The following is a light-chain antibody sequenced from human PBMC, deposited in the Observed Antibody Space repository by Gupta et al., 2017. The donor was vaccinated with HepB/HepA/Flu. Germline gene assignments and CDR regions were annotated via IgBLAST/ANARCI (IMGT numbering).Light chain of an antibody. CDR1: SSDVGAYNY. Sequence: QSALTQPLSVAGCPGPSVIISCTGTSSDVGAYNYVYWDQQHPGNAPKLIIYDVTKRPSGVPDRFSGSKSGNTASLTISGLQAEDEADFYGCSCAGDYSHYVFGTGTKVTVL. CDR3: CSCAGDYSHYV. CDR2: DVT. J-gene: IGLJ1*01. V-gene: IGLV2-11*01.